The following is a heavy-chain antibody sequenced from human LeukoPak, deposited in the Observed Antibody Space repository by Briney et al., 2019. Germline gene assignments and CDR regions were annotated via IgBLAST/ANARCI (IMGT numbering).Heavy chain of an antibody. CDR3: ARAYERLGPSGGSEKWGAFDI. CDR1: GGSISSGGYY. Sequence: PSETLSLTCTVSGGSISSGGYYWSWIRQPPGKGLEWIGYIYHSGSTYYNPSLKSRVTISVDRSKNQFSLKLSSVTAADTAVYYCARAYERLGPSGGSEKWGAFDIWGQGTMVTVSS. V-gene: IGHV4-30-2*01. CDR2: IYHSGST. D-gene: IGHD1-26*01. J-gene: IGHJ3*02.